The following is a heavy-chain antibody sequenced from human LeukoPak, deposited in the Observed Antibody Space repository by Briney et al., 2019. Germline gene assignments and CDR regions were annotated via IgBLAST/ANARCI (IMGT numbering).Heavy chain of an antibody. CDR2: ISYDGSNK. Sequence: GGSLRLSCAASGFTFSSYAMHWVRQAPGKGLEWVAVISYDGSNKYYADSVKGRFTISRDNSKNTLYLQMNSLRAEDTAVYYCARPTRRWLQYDVDYWGQGTLVTVSS. CDR1: GFTFSSYA. CDR3: ARPTRRWLQYDVDY. V-gene: IGHV3-30-3*01. D-gene: IGHD5-24*01. J-gene: IGHJ4*02.